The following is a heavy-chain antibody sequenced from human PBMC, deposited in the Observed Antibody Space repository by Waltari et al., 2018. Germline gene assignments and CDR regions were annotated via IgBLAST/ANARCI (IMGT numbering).Heavy chain of an antibody. D-gene: IGHD3-3*01. J-gene: IGHJ5*02. V-gene: IGHV4-34*01. CDR3: AGGTSGLRFLEPHGWFDA. Sequence: QVQLQQWGAGLLKPSETLSLTCAVYGGSFSGYYWSWIRQPPGKGLEWMGEINHSGSTNYNPSRKSLVTISVDTAKSPFSLKLSSGTAAGTAVYYCAGGTSGLRFLEPHGWFDAWGQGTLVTVSS. CDR2: INHSGST. CDR1: GGSFSGYY.